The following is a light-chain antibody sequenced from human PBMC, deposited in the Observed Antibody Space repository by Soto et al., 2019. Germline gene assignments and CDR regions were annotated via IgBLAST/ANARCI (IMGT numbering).Light chain of an antibody. CDR2: DKS. V-gene: IGKV3-15*01. CDR1: QCLXHY. J-gene: IGKJ5*01. CDR3: QQYNNCPPRT. Sequence: THSADALSVALGERVSLSCRASQCLXHYLAWYQQKPGKAPRLLIXDKSSRAPAVPARFSGSGTGTDFTLNINSIQSEDFGAYYCQQYNNCPPRTFGQGTRLDIK.